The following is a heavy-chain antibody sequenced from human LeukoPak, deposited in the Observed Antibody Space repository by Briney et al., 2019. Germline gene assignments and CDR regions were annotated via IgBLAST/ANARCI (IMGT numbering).Heavy chain of an antibody. CDR2: ISSRGTTI. J-gene: IGHJ3*02. D-gene: IGHD2-21*01. CDR1: GGTFSSYE. CDR3: ASLGGLYCRGGHCYRHAFDI. V-gene: IGHV3-48*03. Sequence: WESLRLSCAASGGTFSSYERNWVRQAPGKGLECVSYISSRGTTIYYADSVKGGFTISRDNAKNLSYLQMNSLRAEATAVYYCASLGGLYCRGGHCYRHAFDIWGHGTMVTVSS.